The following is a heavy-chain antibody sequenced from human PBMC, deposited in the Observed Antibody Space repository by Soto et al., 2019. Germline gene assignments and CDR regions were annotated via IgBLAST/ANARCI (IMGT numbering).Heavy chain of an antibody. V-gene: IGHV1-69*02. CDR2: ISPNNGIT. D-gene: IGHD3-10*01. Sequence: VASVKVSCKASGGTFSSYTISWVRQAPGQGLEWMGRISPNNGITNYAQKFQGRVTMTADTPTSTAYMELRSLRSDDTAVYYCARVPRVRYAFDIWGQGTMVTVSS. J-gene: IGHJ3*02. CDR1: GGTFSSYT. CDR3: ARVPRVRYAFDI.